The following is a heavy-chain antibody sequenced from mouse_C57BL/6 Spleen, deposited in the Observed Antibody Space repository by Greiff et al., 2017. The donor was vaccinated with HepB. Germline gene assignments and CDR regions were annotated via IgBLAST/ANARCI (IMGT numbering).Heavy chain of an antibody. J-gene: IGHJ3*01. CDR1: GFSFTSYG. V-gene: IGHV2-2*01. D-gene: IGHD3-3*01. CDR3: ARNLGQGPWFAY. CDR2: IWSGGST. Sequence: VKLVESGPGLVQPSQSLSITCTVSGFSFTSYGVHWVRQSPGKGLEWLGVIWSGGSTDYNAAFISRLSISKDNSKSQVFFKMNSLQADDTAIYYCARNLGQGPWFAYWGQGTLVTVSA.